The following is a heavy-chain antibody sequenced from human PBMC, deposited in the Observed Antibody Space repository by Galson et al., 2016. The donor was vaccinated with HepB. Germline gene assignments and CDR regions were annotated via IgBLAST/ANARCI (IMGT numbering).Heavy chain of an antibody. CDR2: ISSSGGTR. J-gene: IGHJ3*02. CDR1: GFNFIYTS. V-gene: IGHV3-48*02. Sequence: SLRLSCAASGFNFIYTSMNWVRQAPGKGLEWLSYISSSGGTRHYADSVKGRFTISRDNAKRSLFLQMNSLRDDDTAVYYCASDKAGLGDYNAFDIWGQGTMVTVSS. D-gene: IGHD4-17*01. CDR3: ASDKAGLGDYNAFDI.